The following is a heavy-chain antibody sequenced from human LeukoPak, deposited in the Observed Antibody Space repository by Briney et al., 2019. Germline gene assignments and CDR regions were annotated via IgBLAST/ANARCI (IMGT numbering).Heavy chain of an antibody. V-gene: IGHV1-18*01. CDR1: GYTFSNYG. Sequence: APLKVSCKASGYTFSNYGISRVRQAPGQAPEWMGWISTYNGDTKYAQKVQGRVTMTTDTSTTTAYMELRSLRSDDTAVYYCARDPQLLVRGPFDYWGQGTLVTVCS. J-gene: IGHJ4*02. D-gene: IGHD6-13*01. CDR2: ISTYNGDT. CDR3: ARDPQLLVRGPFDY.